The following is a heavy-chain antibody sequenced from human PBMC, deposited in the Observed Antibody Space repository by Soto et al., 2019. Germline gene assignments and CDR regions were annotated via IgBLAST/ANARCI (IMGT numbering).Heavy chain of an antibody. V-gene: IGHV3-23*01. CDR2: ISGSGGST. J-gene: IGHJ5*02. CDR3: AKDLAGKLVRGVSPNWFDP. D-gene: IGHD3-10*01. CDR1: GFTFSSYA. Sequence: GGSLRLSCAASGFTFSSYAMSWVRQAPGKGLEWVSAISGSGGSTYYAASVKGRFTISRDNSKNTLYLQMNSLRAEDTAVYYCAKDLAGKLVRGVSPNWFDPWGQGTLVTVSS.